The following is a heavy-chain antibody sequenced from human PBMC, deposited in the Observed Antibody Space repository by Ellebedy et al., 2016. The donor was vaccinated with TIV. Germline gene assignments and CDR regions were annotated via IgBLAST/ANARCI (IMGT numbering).Heavy chain of an antibody. Sequence: GESLKISCAASGFTFSSYGMHWVRQAPGKGLEWVAVIWYDGSNKYYADSVKGRFTISRDNAKNSLHLQMNGLRDEDTAVYYCARHTDYALDYWGQGALVTVSS. V-gene: IGHV3-33*01. J-gene: IGHJ4*02. CDR2: IWYDGSNK. D-gene: IGHD4-17*01. CDR1: GFTFSSYG. CDR3: ARHTDYALDY.